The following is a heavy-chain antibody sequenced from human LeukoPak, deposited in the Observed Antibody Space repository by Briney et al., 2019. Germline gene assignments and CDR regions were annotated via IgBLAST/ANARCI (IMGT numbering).Heavy chain of an antibody. Sequence: SETLSLTCAVYGGSFSGYYWSWIRQPPGKGLEWIGEINHSGSTNYNPSLKSRVTISVDTSKNQFSLKLSSVTAADTAVYYCARDRNSQSFDYWGQGTLVTVSS. J-gene: IGHJ4*02. CDR2: INHSGST. D-gene: IGHD1-14*01. CDR1: GGSFSGYY. CDR3: ARDRNSQSFDY. V-gene: IGHV4-34*01.